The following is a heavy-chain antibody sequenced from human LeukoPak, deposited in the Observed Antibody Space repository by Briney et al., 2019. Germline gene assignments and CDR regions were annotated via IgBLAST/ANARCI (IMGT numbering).Heavy chain of an antibody. J-gene: IGHJ4*02. CDR2: IYHSGST. Sequence: SETLSLTCAVSGGSISSSNWWSWVRQPPGKGLEWIGEIYHSGSTNYNPSLKSRVTISVDTSKNQFSLKLSSVTAADTAVYYCARVIHTYYDILTGYHPTYYFDYWGQGTLVTVSS. V-gene: IGHV4-4*02. CDR1: GGSISSSNW. D-gene: IGHD3-9*01. CDR3: ARVIHTYYDILTGYHPTYYFDY.